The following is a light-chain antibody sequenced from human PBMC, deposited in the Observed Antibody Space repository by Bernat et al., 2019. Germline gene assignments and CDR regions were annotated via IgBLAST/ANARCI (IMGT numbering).Light chain of an antibody. CDR1: SSDVGGFDF. J-gene: IGLJ3*02. CDR2: EVA. Sequence: QSALTQPRSVSESPGQSVALSCTGTSSDVGGFDFVSWYQHHPGKAPKVIIYEVAKRPSGVPDRFSGSKSGNTASLTITGLQPEDEADYYCCSYAGSYNWVFGGGTMLTVL. CDR3: CSYAGSYNWV. V-gene: IGLV2-11*01.